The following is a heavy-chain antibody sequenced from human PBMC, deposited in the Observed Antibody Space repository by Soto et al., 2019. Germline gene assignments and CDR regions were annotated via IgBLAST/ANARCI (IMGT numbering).Heavy chain of an antibody. V-gene: IGHV1-69*13. CDR2: IIPIFGTA. CDR3: ARVRNFWSGYYGSHYYYYGMDV. Sequence: ASVKVSCKASGGTFSSYAISWVRQAPGQGLEWMGGIIPIFGTANYAQKFQGRVTITADESTSTAYMELSSLRSEDTAVYYCARVRNFWSGYYGSHYYYYGMDVWGQGTTVTVSS. D-gene: IGHD3-3*01. J-gene: IGHJ6*02. CDR1: GGTFSSYA.